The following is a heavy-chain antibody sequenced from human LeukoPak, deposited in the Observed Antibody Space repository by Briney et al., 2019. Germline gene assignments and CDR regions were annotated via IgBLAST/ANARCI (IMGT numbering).Heavy chain of an antibody. Sequence: GGSLRLSCAASGFTFSSYSMNWVRQAPGKGLEWVSFISGTSSTIYYADSVKGRFTISRYNAKNSLYLQMNSLRAEDTAVYYCATTSIAAAVPGCFDYWGQGTLVTVFS. CDR3: ATTSIAAAVPGCFDY. CDR1: GFTFSSYS. V-gene: IGHV3-48*04. J-gene: IGHJ4*02. D-gene: IGHD6-13*01. CDR2: ISGTSSTI.